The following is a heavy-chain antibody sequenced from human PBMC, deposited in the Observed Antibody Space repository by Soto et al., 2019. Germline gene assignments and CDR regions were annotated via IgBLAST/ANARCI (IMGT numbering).Heavy chain of an antibody. V-gene: IGHV4-30-2*01. J-gene: IGHJ5*01. Sequence: PSETLSLTCAVSGGSISSGRYSWNWIRQPPGKGLEWIGYIFHSGTTYYNPSLKSRVTISVDRSKNQFSLKLSSVTAADTAVYYCARGAGTGADSWGQGTLVTVSS. D-gene: IGHD1-1*01. CDR2: IFHSGTT. CDR1: GGSISSGRYS. CDR3: ARGAGTGADS.